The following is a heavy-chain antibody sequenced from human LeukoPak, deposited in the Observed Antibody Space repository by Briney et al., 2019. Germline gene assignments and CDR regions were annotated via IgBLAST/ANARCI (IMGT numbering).Heavy chain of an antibody. V-gene: IGHV3-30*18. CDR3: AKHHRMAARLVYFDY. Sequence: GGSLRLSCAASGFAFSSYGMHWVRQAPGKGLEWVAVISYDGSNKYYADSVKGRFTISRDNSKNTLYLQMNSLRAEDTAVYYCAKHHRMAARLVYFDYWGQGTLVTVSS. D-gene: IGHD6-6*01. CDR2: ISYDGSNK. J-gene: IGHJ4*02. CDR1: GFAFSSYG.